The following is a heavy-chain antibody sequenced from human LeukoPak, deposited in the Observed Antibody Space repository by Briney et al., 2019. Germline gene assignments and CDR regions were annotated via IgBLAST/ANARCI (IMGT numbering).Heavy chain of an antibody. CDR3: ASLYDSSGYPSYFDY. Sequence: GESLQISCQGSGYSFTSYWIGWVRQMPGKGLEWMGIIYPGDSDTRYSPSFQGQVTISADKTISTAYLQWSSLKASDTAMYYCASLYDSSGYPSYFDYWGQGTLVTVSS. V-gene: IGHV5-51*01. D-gene: IGHD3-22*01. J-gene: IGHJ4*02. CDR1: GYSFTSYW. CDR2: IYPGDSDT.